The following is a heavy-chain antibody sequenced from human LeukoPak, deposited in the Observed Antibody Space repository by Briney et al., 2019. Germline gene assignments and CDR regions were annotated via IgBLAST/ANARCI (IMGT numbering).Heavy chain of an antibody. CDR2: MSGSGGST. D-gene: IGHD4-17*01. V-gene: IGHV3-23*01. Sequence: PGGSLRLSCAASGFTFSSYAMSWVRQAPGKGLEWVSTMSGSGGSTYYADSVKGRFTISRDNSKNTLYLQMNSLKTEDTAVYYCKGDYGDYRYAFDIWGQGTMVTVSS. CDR1: GFTFSSYA. J-gene: IGHJ3*02. CDR3: KGDYGDYRYAFDI.